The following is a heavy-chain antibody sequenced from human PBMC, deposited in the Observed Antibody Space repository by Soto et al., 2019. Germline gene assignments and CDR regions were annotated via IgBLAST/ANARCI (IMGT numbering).Heavy chain of an antibody. J-gene: IGHJ4*02. CDR1: GGSISSGDYY. CDR3: ARGNGRMATVFLPPLDY. Sequence: NPSETLSLTCTVSGGSISSGDYYWSWIRQPPGKGLEWIGYIYYSGSTCYNPSLKSRVTISVDTSKNQFSLKLSSVTAADTAVYYCARGNGRMATVFLPPLDYWGQGTLVTVSS. CDR2: IYYSGST. D-gene: IGHD4-4*01. V-gene: IGHV4-30-4*01.